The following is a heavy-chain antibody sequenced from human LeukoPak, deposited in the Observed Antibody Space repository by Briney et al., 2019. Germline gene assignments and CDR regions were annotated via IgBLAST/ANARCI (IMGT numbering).Heavy chain of an antibody. CDR3: ARGKHCSGGSCYPTG. D-gene: IGHD2-15*01. V-gene: IGHV4-31*01. J-gene: IGHJ4*02. CDR1: GGSISSGGYY. Sequence: KPSETLSLTCTVSGGSISSGGYYWSWIRQHPGKGLEWIGYIYYSGSTYYNPSLKSQVTISVDTSKNQLSLKLSSVTAADTAVYYCARGKHCSGGSCYPTGWGQGTLVTVSS. CDR2: IYYSGST.